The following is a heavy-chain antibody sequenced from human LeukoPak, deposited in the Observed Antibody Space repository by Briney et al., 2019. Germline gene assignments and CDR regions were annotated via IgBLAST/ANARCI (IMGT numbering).Heavy chain of an antibody. CDR2: IYTSGST. J-gene: IGHJ4*02. Sequence: SETLSLTCTVSGNSISSGDNYWSWIRQPAGKGLEWIGRIYTSGSTNYNPSLKSRITISGDTSKNQFSLRLSSVTAADTAVYYCARASYSYDINGWVPFDYWGQGTLVTVSS. D-gene: IGHD3-22*01. V-gene: IGHV4-61*02. CDR1: GNSISSGDNY. CDR3: ARASYSYDINGWVPFDY.